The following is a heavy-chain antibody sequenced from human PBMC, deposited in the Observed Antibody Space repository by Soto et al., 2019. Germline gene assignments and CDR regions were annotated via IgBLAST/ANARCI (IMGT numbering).Heavy chain of an antibody. D-gene: IGHD3-16*01. V-gene: IGHV1-18*01. CDR3: ARAKGAPPYYYCGMDV. CDR1: GYTFTSYG. CDR2: ISAYNGNT. J-gene: IGHJ6*02. Sequence: QVQLVQSGAEVKKPGASVKVSCKASGYTFTSYGISWVRQAPGQGLEWMGWISAYNGNTNYAQKLQGRVTMTTDTSPSTAYMELRSLRSDRSAVYYCARAKGAPPYYYCGMDVWGQGTTVTVSS.